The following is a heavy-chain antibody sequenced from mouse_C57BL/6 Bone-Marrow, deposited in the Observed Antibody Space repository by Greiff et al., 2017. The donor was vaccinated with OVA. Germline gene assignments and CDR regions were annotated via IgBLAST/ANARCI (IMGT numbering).Heavy chain of an antibody. CDR1: GYTFTSYW. D-gene: IGHD6-1*01. CDR3: ARGLSLSTWFAY. V-gene: IGHV1-64*01. Sequence: QVQLQQPGAELVKPGASVKLSCKASGYTFTSYWMHWVKQRPGQGLEWIGMIHPNSGSTNYNEKFKSKATLTVDKSSSTAYMQLSSLTSEDSAVYYCARGLSLSTWFAYWGQGTLVTVSA. J-gene: IGHJ3*01. CDR2: IHPNSGST.